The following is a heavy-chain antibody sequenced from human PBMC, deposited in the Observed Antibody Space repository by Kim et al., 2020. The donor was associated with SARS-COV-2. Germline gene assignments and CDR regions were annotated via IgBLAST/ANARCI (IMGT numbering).Heavy chain of an antibody. CDR1: GDSVSSNSAA. V-gene: IGHV6-1*01. D-gene: IGHD3-9*01. J-gene: IGHJ6*02. CDR3: ARWGVILTGLSTTYYGMDV. Sequence: SQTLSLTCAISGDSVSSNSAAWNWIRQSPSRGLEWLGRTYYRSKWYNDYAVSVKSRITINPDTSKNQFSLQLNSVTPEDTAVYYCARWGVILTGLSTTYYGMDVWGQGTTVTVSS. CDR2: TYYRSKWYN.